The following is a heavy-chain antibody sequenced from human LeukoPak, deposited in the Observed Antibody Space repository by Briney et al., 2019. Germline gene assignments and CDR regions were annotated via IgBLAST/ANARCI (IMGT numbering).Heavy chain of an antibody. CDR1: GYTFTSYY. J-gene: IGHJ6*02. CDR2: INPSGGST. Sequence: ASVKVSCKASGYTFTSYYMHWVRQAPGQGLEWMGIINPSGGSTSYAQKFQGRVTMTRDTSTSTVYMELSSLRSEDTAVYYCAREGARYTYYDFWSGPYYYGMDVWGQGTTVTVSS. D-gene: IGHD3-3*01. CDR3: AREGARYTYYDFWSGPYYYGMDV. V-gene: IGHV1-46*01.